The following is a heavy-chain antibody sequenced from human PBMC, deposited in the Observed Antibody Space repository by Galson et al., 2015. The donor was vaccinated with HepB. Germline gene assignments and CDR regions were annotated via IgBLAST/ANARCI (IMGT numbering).Heavy chain of an antibody. CDR2: TYYRSKWNN. D-gene: IGHD5-24*01. V-gene: IGHV6-1*01. J-gene: IGHJ4*02. Sequence: CAISEDSVSSNSSLWNWIRQSPSRGLEWLGRTYYRSKWNNDYAVSVKCRISITSDTSKNHFSLQLISVTPEDTAVYFCARVLRLRKGYKSPFDYWGQGTLVTVSS. CDR3: ARVLRLRKGYKSPFDY. CDR1: EDSVSSNSSL.